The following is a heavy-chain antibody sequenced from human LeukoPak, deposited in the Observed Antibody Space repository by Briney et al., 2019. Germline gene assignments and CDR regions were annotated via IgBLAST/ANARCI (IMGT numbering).Heavy chain of an antibody. D-gene: IGHD5-24*01. CDR1: GGSISSYY. CDR3: ARDRSRDGYTFFDY. CDR2: IYYSGST. Sequence: PSETLSLTCTVSGGSISSYYWSWIRQPPGKGLEWIGYIYYSGSTNHNPSLKSRVTISVDTSKNQFSLKLSSVTAADTAVYYCARDRSRDGYTFFDYWGQGTLVTVSS. V-gene: IGHV4-59*01. J-gene: IGHJ4*02.